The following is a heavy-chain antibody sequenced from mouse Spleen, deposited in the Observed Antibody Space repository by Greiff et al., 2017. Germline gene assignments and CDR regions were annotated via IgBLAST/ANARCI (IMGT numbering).Heavy chain of an antibody. CDR3: ARDWDERLNFAY. J-gene: IGHJ3*01. V-gene: IGHV1-54*01. Sequence: QVQLQQSGAELVRPGTSVKVSCKASGYAFTTYLIEWVKQRPGQGLEWIGVINPGSGGTNYNEKFKGKATLTADKSSSTAYMQLSSLTSDDSAVYFCARDWDERLNFAYWGQGTLVTVSA. D-gene: IGHD4-1*01. CDR2: INPGSGGT. CDR1: GYAFTTYL.